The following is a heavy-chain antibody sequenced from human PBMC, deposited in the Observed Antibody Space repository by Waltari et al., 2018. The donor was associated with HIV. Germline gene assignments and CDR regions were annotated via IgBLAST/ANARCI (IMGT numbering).Heavy chain of an antibody. Sequence: EVQLVESGGGLVKPGGSLRLSCAASGFTFSNAWMSWVRQAPGKGLEWVGRIKSKTDGGTTDYAAPVKGRFTISRDDSKNTLYLQMNSLKTEDTAVYYCTPTYYYDSSGSDYYYGMDVWGQGTTVTVSS. V-gene: IGHV3-15*01. J-gene: IGHJ6*02. CDR1: GFTFSNAW. CDR3: TPTYYYDSSGSDYYYGMDV. CDR2: IKSKTDGGTT. D-gene: IGHD3-22*01.